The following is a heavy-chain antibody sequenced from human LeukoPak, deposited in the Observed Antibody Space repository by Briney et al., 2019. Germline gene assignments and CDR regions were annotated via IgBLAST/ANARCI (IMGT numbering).Heavy chain of an antibody. V-gene: IGHV3-48*01. Sequence: GGSLRLSCAASGFTFSSYSMNWVRQAPGKGLEWVSYISGSSSIIYYADSVKGRFTISRDNAKKSLYLQMNSLRAEDTAVYYCARDVSSLGYWGQGTLVTVSS. CDR1: GFTFSSYS. CDR2: ISGSSSII. CDR3: ARDVSSLGY. D-gene: IGHD6-6*01. J-gene: IGHJ4*02.